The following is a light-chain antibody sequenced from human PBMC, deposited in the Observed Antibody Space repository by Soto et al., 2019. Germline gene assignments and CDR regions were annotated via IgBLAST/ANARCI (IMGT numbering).Light chain of an antibody. V-gene: IGLV2-14*01. J-gene: IGLJ1*01. CDR3: SSFATSSTLPYV. CDR2: EVS. Sequence: QLVLTQPASVSGSPGQSITISCTGTSSDVGGYNYVSWYQQHPGKAPKLMVFEVSNRPTGVPIRFSGSKSGNTASLTISGLQAEDEADYYCSSFATSSTLPYVFGTGTKVTVL. CDR1: SSDVGGYNY.